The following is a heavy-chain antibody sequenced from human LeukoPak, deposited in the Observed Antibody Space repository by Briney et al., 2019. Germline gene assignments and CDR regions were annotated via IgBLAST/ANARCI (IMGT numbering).Heavy chain of an antibody. CDR3: ARVLTTVTTRGAFDI. J-gene: IGHJ3*02. Sequence: GGSLRLSCAASGFTFSSYAMHWVRQAPGKGLEWVAVISYDGSNKYYADSVKGRFTISRDNSKYTLYLQMNSLRAEDTAVYYCARVLTTVTTRGAFDIWGQGTMVTVSS. CDR1: GFTFSSYA. V-gene: IGHV3-30-3*01. D-gene: IGHD4-17*01. CDR2: ISYDGSNK.